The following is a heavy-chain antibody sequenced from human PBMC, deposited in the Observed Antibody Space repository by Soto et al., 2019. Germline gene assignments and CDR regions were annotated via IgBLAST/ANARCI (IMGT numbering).Heavy chain of an antibody. CDR1: GASINRGDTDY. J-gene: IGHJ6*02. V-gene: IGHV4-31*03. Sequence: QVQLQESGPGLVRPSQTLSLTCSVSGASINRGDTDYWNWIRQHPVKGLELIGYIYYSGRIYYIPTPESRVTITVDTSKNQFSLKLTSVTAADTAVYYCAHSLRSFYSFSLDVWGQGTTVTVSS. D-gene: IGHD2-21*01. CDR2: IYYSGRI. CDR3: AHSLRSFYSFSLDV.